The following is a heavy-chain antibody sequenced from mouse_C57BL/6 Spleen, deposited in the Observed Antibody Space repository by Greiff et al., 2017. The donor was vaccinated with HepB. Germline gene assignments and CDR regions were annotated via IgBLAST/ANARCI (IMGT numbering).Heavy chain of an antibody. D-gene: IGHD2-4*01. CDR1: GYSITSGYD. CDR2: ISYSGST. Sequence: VQLKESGPGMVKPSQSLSLTCTVTGYSITSGYDWHWIRHFPGNKLEWMGYISYSGSTNYNPSLKSRISITHDTSKNHFFLKLNSVTTEDTATYYCAREGLRRGYYAMDYWGQGTSVTVSS. CDR3: AREGLRRGYYAMDY. J-gene: IGHJ4*01. V-gene: IGHV3-1*01.